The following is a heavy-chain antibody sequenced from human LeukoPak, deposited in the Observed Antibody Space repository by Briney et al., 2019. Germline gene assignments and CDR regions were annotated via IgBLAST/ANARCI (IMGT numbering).Heavy chain of an antibody. CDR2: IYYSGST. V-gene: IGHV4-39*07. Sequence: PSETLSLTCTVSGGSIRSSNYYWGWIRQPPGKGLEWIGSIYYSGSTYYNPSLKSRVTISVDTSKNQFSLKLSSVTAADTAVYYCARGLWSAYWGQGTLVTVSS. D-gene: IGHD3-10*01. CDR3: ARGLWSAY. J-gene: IGHJ4*02. CDR1: GGSIRSSNYY.